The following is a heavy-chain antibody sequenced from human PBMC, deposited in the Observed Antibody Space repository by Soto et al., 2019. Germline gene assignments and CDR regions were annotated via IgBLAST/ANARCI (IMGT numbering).Heavy chain of an antibody. CDR2: IGTGGDT. J-gene: IGHJ4*02. CDR3: ARRSPSGSIDY. D-gene: IGHD3-10*01. V-gene: IGHV3-13*01. Sequence: GGSLRLSCAASGFTFSSYDMHWVRQGTGKGLEWVSAIGTGGDTYYPGSVKGRFTISRENAKNYLYLQMNSLRAGDTAVYYCARRSPSGSIDYWGQGTLVTVSS. CDR1: GFTFSSYD.